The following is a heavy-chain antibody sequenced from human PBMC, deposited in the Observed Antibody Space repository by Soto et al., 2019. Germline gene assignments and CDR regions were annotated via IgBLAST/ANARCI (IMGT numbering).Heavy chain of an antibody. Sequence: GGSLRLSCAASGFTFSSYGMHWVRQAPGKGLEWVSYISSSSSTIYYADSVKGRFTISRDNSKNTLYLQMNSLRAEDTAVYYCAKSLDIVVVPAATTRDYYGMDVWGQGTTVTVS. CDR1: GFTFSSYG. CDR3: AKSLDIVVVPAATTRDYYGMDV. D-gene: IGHD2-2*03. V-gene: IGHV3-48*01. J-gene: IGHJ6*02. CDR2: ISSSSSTI.